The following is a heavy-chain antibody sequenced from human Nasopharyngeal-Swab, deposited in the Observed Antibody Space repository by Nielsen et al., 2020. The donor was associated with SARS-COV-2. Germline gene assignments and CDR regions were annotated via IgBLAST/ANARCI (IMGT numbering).Heavy chain of an antibody. CDR1: GFTFSSYA. Sequence: GGSLRLSCAASGFTFSSYAMSWVRQAPGKGLEWVSAISGSGGSTYYADSVKGRFTISRDNSKNTLYLQMNSLRAEDTAVYYCAKGYGSGSYPDSLDVWGKGTTVTVSS. CDR2: ISGSGGST. D-gene: IGHD3-10*01. V-gene: IGHV3-23*01. J-gene: IGHJ6*04. CDR3: AKGYGSGSYPDSLDV.